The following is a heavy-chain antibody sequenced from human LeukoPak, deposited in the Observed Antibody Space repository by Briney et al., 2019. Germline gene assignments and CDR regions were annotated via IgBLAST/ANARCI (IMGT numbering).Heavy chain of an antibody. CDR1: GYTFSNYG. V-gene: IGHV1-18*01. Sequence: ASLKVSCKASGYTFSNYGISWVRQAPGQGLEWLGWVSAYNGNTNYAQKLQGRGTMTTDTSTGIAYMELKSLRSDDTAVYYCARAGGVSFVARWFDPWGQGSLVTVSS. D-gene: IGHD3-16*01. J-gene: IGHJ5*02. CDR3: ARAGGVSFVARWFDP. CDR2: VSAYNGNT.